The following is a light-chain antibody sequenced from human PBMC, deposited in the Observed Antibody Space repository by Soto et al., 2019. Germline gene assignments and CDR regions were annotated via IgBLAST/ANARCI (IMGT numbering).Light chain of an antibody. V-gene: IGKV1-5*01. CDR1: QSISSY. CDR2: DAS. Sequence: DIQMTQSPSSLSASVGDRVTITCRASQSISSYLNWYQQKPGKAPKLLIYDASSLESGVPSRFSGSRSGTEFTLTISSLQPDDFATYYCQEYSSFSFGQGNKVDIK. CDR3: QEYSSFS. J-gene: IGKJ1*01.